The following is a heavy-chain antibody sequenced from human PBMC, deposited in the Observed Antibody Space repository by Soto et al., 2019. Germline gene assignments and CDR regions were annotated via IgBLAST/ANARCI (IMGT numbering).Heavy chain of an antibody. CDR3: AKSNYGGYYYYMDV. J-gene: IGHJ6*03. V-gene: IGHV3-23*01. Sequence: EVQLLESGGGLVQPGGSLRLSCAASGFTFSSYAMIWVRQAPGKGLEWVSAISSSDGSTYYADSVKGRFIISRDSSTNTLYLQMNSLRAEDTAVYYCAKSNYGGYYYYMDVWGKGTTV. D-gene: IGHD4-17*01. CDR2: ISSSDGST. CDR1: GFTFSSYA.